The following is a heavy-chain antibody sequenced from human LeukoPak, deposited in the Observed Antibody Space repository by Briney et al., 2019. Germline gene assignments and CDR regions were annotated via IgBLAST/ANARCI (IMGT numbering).Heavy chain of an antibody. CDR2: IFYSGNT. CDR1: GGSISSSNDY. D-gene: IGHD2-15*01. J-gene: IGHJ5*02. Sequence: PSETLSLTCIVSGGSISSSNDYWGWIRQPPGKGLEWIGNIFYSGNTYYNPSLKSRVTMSIDTSKNQFSLKLSSVAAADTAVYYCARHSVHCSGGSCQWFDPWGQGTLVTVSS. CDR3: ARHSVHCSGGSCQWFDP. V-gene: IGHV4-39*01.